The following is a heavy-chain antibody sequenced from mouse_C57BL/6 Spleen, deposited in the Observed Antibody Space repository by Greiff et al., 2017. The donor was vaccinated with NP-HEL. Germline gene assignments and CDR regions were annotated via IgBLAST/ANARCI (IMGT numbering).Heavy chain of an antibody. Sequence: EVKVVESGGGLVQPGGSLSLSCAASGFTFTDYYMSWVRQPPGKALEWLGFIRNKANGYTTEYSASVKGRFTISRDNSQSILYLQMNALRAEDSATYYCARRVVAKAMDYWGQGTSVTVSS. V-gene: IGHV7-3*01. D-gene: IGHD1-1*01. CDR2: IRNKANGYTT. CDR3: ARRVVAKAMDY. J-gene: IGHJ4*01. CDR1: GFTFTDYY.